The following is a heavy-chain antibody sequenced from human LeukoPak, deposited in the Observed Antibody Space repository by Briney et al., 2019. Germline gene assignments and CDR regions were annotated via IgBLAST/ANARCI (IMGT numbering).Heavy chain of an antibody. CDR3: ATPSGSHGAFDI. V-gene: IGHV1-24*01. CDR1: GYTLTELS. CDR2: FDPEDGET. Sequence: ASVKVSCKVSGYTLTELSMHWVRQAPGKGLEWMGGFDPEDGETIYAQKFQGRVTMTEDTSTDTVYMEVSSLRYEDTAVYYCATPSGSHGAFDIWGQGTMVTVSS. D-gene: IGHD1-26*01. J-gene: IGHJ3*02.